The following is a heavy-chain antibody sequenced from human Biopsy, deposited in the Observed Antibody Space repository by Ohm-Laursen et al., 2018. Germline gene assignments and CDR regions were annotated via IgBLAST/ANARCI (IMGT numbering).Heavy chain of an antibody. D-gene: IGHD2-15*01. CDR3: AKGQDVRGGAEYFQH. CDR2: INPHSGTT. J-gene: IGHJ1*01. V-gene: IGHV1-2*06. Sequence: SSVKVSCKASGYTFTGQYLHWVRQVPGQGLEWMGRINPHSGTTKFAQDFQGRVTMTRDTSITTAYMELRRLRSDDTAVDYCAKGQDVRGGAEYFQHWGQGALVTVSS. CDR1: GYTFTGQY.